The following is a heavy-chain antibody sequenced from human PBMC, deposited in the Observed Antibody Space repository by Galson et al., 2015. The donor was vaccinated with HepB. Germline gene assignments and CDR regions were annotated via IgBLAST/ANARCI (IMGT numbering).Heavy chain of an antibody. CDR3: VRDNSGSPDAFDI. V-gene: IGHV3-7*01. D-gene: IGHD1-26*01. CDR2: IKQDGSEQ. Sequence: SLRLSCAASGFTFSNYWMSWVRQAPGKGLEWVANIKQDGSEQYYVDSVKGRFTISRDNAKNSLYLQMNSLRAEDTAVYYCVRDNSGSPDAFDIWGQGIMVTVSS. J-gene: IGHJ3*02. CDR1: GFTFSNYW.